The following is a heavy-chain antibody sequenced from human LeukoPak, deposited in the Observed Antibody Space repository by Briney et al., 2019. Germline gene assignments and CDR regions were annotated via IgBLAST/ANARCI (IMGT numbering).Heavy chain of an antibody. J-gene: IGHJ6*03. CDR2: FDPEDGGT. V-gene: IGHV1-24*01. Sequence: ASVKVSCKVSGYTLTELSMHWVRQAPGKGLEWMGGFDPEDGGTIYAQKFQGRVTMTEDTSTDTAYMELSSLRSEDTAVYYCATAPFYYSPYYYYMDVWGKGTTVTVSS. CDR3: ATAPFYYSPYYYYMDV. CDR1: GYTLTELS. D-gene: IGHD3-22*01.